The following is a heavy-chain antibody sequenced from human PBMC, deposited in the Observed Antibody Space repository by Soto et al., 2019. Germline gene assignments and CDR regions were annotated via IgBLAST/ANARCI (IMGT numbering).Heavy chain of an antibody. CDR2: ISWNSGRI. D-gene: IGHD5-18*01. Sequence: EVQLVESGGGLVQPGRSLRLSCAASGITFDDYAMHWVRQAPRKGLEWVSGISWNSGRIGYTGSVKGRFTISRDNAKNSLYLQMNSLRAEDTALYYCVKGAYTYVGGTNYFHYWGQGTLVTVSS. CDR1: GITFDDYA. V-gene: IGHV3-9*01. CDR3: VKGAYTYVGGTNYFHY. J-gene: IGHJ4*02.